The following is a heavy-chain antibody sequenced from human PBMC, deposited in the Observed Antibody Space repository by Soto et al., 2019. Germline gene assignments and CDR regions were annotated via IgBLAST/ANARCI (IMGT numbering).Heavy chain of an antibody. J-gene: IGHJ4*02. D-gene: IGHD1-26*01. CDR3: AREVGADDGIDY. Sequence: QVQLVQSGAEVKKPGASVKVSCKASGYTFTSYYMHWVRQAPGQGLEWMGIINPSGGSTSYAQKFQGRVTMTRDTATSTVYMELSSLRSEDTAVYYCAREVGADDGIDYWGQGTLVTVSS. CDR2: INPSGGST. V-gene: IGHV1-46*01. CDR1: GYTFTSYY.